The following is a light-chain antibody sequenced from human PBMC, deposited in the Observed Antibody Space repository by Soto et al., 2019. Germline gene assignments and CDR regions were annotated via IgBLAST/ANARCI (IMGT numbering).Light chain of an antibody. Sequence: EIVLTQSPGTLSLSPGERATLSCRASQSIRSNYVAWYQQKPGQGPRLLIYGASSRATGIPARFSGSGSGTDFTLTISSLEPEDFAVYYCQQRSNWPWTFGQGTKVDIK. CDR3: QQRSNWPWT. V-gene: IGKV3D-20*02. CDR2: GAS. J-gene: IGKJ1*01. CDR1: QSIRSNY.